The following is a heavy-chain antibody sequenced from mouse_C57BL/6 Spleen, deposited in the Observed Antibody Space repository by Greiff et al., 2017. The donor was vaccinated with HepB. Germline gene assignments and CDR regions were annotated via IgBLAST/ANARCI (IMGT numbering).Heavy chain of an antibody. D-gene: IGHD1-1*01. Sequence: QVHVKQPGAELVKPGASVKLSCKASGYTFTSYWMHWVKQRPGQGLEWIGMIHPNSGSTNYNEKFKSKATLTVDKSSSTAYMQLSSLTSEDSAVYYCARDYYGSGAYWGQGTLVTVSA. J-gene: IGHJ3*01. V-gene: IGHV1-64*01. CDR3: ARDYYGSGAY. CDR2: IHPNSGST. CDR1: GYTFTSYW.